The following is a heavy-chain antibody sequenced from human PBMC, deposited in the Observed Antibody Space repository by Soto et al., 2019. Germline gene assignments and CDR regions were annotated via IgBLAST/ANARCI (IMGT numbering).Heavy chain of an antibody. CDR1: GGTFSSYA. CDR3: ARSEYSATVYYYGRDV. D-gene: IGHD6-6*01. Sequence: QVQLVQSGAAVKKPGSSVNVSCKASGGTFSSYAITWVRQAPGQGLEWMGRIIPIFGTANYNQKFQGRATTASDESTSRAYMELSTLKSEDTALYYFARSEYSATVYYYGRDVCGQGTTVTV. CDR2: IIPIFGTA. V-gene: IGHV1-69*01. J-gene: IGHJ6*02.